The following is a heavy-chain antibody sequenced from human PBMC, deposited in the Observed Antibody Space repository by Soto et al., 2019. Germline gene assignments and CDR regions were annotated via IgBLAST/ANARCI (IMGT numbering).Heavy chain of an antibody. Sequence: SLRLSCAASGFTFSSYGMHWVRQAPGKGLEWVAVISYDGSNKYYADSVKGRFTISRDNSKNTLYLQMNSLRAEDTAVYYCAKEEYYYGSGTGAFDIWGQGTMVTVSS. CDR3: AKEEYYYGSGTGAFDI. D-gene: IGHD3-10*01. V-gene: IGHV3-30*18. CDR1: GFTFSSYG. J-gene: IGHJ3*02. CDR2: ISYDGSNK.